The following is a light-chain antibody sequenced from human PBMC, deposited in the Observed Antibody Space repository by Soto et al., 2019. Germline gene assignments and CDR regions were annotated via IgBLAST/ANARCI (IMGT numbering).Light chain of an antibody. CDR1: QGIGNW. V-gene: IGKV1D-16*01. Sequence: DVQMPPSPSSLSASIGDRVTITCRASQGIGNWLAWHQQKPEKAPRSLIYAASSLQSAVPSRFSGSRSGRDLTLTNNSMQPEDFATCYCQQYNHYPLTFGGGNKVVTK. CDR3: QQYNHYPLT. CDR2: AAS. J-gene: IGKJ4*01.